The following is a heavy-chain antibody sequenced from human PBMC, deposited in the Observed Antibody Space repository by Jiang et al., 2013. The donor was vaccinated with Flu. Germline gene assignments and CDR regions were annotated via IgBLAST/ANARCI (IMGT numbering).Heavy chain of an antibody. D-gene: IGHD6-19*01. CDR2: IIPIFGTA. V-gene: IGHV1-69*01. J-gene: IGHJ4*02. CDR3: ARGPVMQQWLVLPPDY. CDR1: GGTFSSYA. Sequence: SGAEVKKPGSSVKVSCKASGGTFSSYAISWVRQAPGQGLEWMGGIIPIFGTANYAQKFQGRVTITADESTSTAYMELSSLRSEDTAVYYCARGPVMQQWLVLPPDYWAREPWSPSPQ.